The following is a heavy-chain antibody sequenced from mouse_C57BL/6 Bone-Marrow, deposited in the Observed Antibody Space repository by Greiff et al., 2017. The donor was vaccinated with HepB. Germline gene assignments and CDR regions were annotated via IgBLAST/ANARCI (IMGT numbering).Heavy chain of an antibody. Sequence: QVQLQQPGAELVKPGASVKLSCKASGYTFTSYWMQWVKQRPGQGLEWIGEIDPSDSYTNYNQKFKGKATLTVDTSSSTAYMQLSSLTSEDSAVYYCARWRGNYDLDYWGQGTTLTVSS. CDR2: IDPSDSYT. V-gene: IGHV1-50*01. D-gene: IGHD2-1*01. CDR1: GYTFTSYW. CDR3: ARWRGNYDLDY. J-gene: IGHJ2*01.